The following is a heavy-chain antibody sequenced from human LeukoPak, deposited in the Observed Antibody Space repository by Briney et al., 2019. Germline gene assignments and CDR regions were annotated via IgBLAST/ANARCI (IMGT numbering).Heavy chain of an antibody. Sequence: SETLSLTCALYNGSFSDYYWTWIRQPPGKGLEWIGYIYTSGSTNYNPSLKSRVTISVDTSKNQFSLKLSSVTAADTAVYYCARLAYSSSPLTIYYYYYMDVWGKGTTVTVSS. V-gene: IGHV4-4*09. J-gene: IGHJ6*03. CDR3: ARLAYSSSPLTIYYYYYMDV. CDR1: NGSFSDYY. CDR2: IYTSGST. D-gene: IGHD6-6*01.